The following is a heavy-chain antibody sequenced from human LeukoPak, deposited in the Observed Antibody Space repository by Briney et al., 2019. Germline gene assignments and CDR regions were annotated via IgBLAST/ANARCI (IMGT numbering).Heavy chain of an antibody. J-gene: IGHJ3*01. CDR3: AKDPNGDYIGAFDF. Sequence: GSLRLSCAASGFAFSTFAMTWVRQAPGKGLEWVSSITGSGAGTSYADSMRGRFTISRDNSKNTLFLQMNSLRAEDTAVYYCAKDPNGDYIGAFDFWGQGTMVTVSS. CDR2: ITGSGAGT. V-gene: IGHV3-23*01. D-gene: IGHD4-17*01. CDR1: GFAFSTFA.